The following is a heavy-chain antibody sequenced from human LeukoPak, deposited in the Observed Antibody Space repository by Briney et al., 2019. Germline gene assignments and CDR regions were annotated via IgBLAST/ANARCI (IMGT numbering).Heavy chain of an antibody. J-gene: IGHJ4*02. V-gene: IGHV3-7*03. CDR2: TNQDGSQK. CDR1: GFSFSDCW. D-gene: IGHD7-27*01. Sequence: GGSLRLSCAASGFSFSDCWMNWIRQAPGKGLEWVANTNQDGSQKYYVDSVKGRFTISRDNAEKLFYLQINSLRVEDTAAYYCAAWGSGNYWGQGTLATVSS. CDR3: AAWGSGNY.